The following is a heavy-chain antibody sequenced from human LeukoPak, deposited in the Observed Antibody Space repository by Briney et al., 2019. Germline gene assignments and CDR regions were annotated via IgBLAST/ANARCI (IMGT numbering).Heavy chain of an antibody. CDR3: ARDPGDVYYYGMDV. D-gene: IGHD3-10*01. V-gene: IGHV1-18*01. CDR2: ISAYNGNT. Sequence: GASVKVSCKVSGYTFTSYGISWVRQAPGQGLEWMGWISAYNGNTNYAQKLQGRVTMTTDTSTSTAYMELRSLRSDDTAVYYCARDPGDVYYYGMDVWGQGTTVTVSS. CDR1: GYTFTSYG. J-gene: IGHJ6*02.